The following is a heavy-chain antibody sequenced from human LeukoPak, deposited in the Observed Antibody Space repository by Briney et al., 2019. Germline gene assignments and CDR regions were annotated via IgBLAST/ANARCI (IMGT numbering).Heavy chain of an antibody. Sequence: ASVKVSCKASRSTFKTYDIHWVRQTRGQGLEWMAWMNPKTGTTGYATTFQGRISMTSNTSISTAYMELSSVRPGDTGIYYCARGLLGYYYYYMDVWGEGATVTVSS. CDR2: MNPKTGTT. V-gene: IGHV1-8*01. CDR1: RSTFKTYD. D-gene: IGHD2-21*01. CDR3: ARGLLGYYYYYMDV. J-gene: IGHJ6*03.